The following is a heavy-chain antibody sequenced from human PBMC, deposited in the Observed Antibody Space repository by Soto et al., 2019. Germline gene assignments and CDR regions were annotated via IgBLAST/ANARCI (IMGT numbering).Heavy chain of an antibody. J-gene: IGHJ5*01. V-gene: IGHV3-23*01. Sequence: EVQLLESGGTLVQPGGSLRLSCAASGFTFSRYAMTWVRQAPGKGLEWVSGISGSAKVTFYADSVKGRFTISRDNSKNTVYLQMNSLRAEDTAVYYCAKVKAVAGSAFDSWGRGTLVTVSS. CDR1: GFTFSRYA. CDR2: ISGSAKVT. D-gene: IGHD6-19*01. CDR3: AKVKAVAGSAFDS.